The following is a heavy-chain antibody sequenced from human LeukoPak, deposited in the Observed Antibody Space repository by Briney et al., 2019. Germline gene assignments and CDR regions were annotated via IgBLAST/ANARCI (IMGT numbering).Heavy chain of an antibody. CDR1: GFTFSSYG. CDR2: IWYDGSYR. CDR3: AREQLTAYYFDY. Sequence: GGSLILSCAASGFTFSSYGMHWVRQAPGKGLEWVAVIWYDGSYRFYADFVKGRFTISRDNSKNTLYLQMNSLRAEDTAVYFCAREQLTAYYFDYWGQGTLVTVSS. V-gene: IGHV3-33*01. D-gene: IGHD1-1*01. J-gene: IGHJ4*02.